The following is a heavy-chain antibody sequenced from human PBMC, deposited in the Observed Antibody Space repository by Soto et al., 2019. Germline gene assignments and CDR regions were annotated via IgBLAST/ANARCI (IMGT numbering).Heavy chain of an antibody. D-gene: IGHD2-15*01. V-gene: IGHV4-4*02. J-gene: IGHJ4*02. Sequence: PSETLSLTCAVSGGSISSSNWCSWVRQAPGKGLEWIGSISYTGSTLHNPSLRSRVTISVDTPKSQFSLKLTSVTATDTAMYYCTRLVVVATSGYVGFDHWGQGTLVTVSS. CDR2: ISYTGST. CDR1: GGSISSSNW. CDR3: TRLVVVATSGYVGFDH.